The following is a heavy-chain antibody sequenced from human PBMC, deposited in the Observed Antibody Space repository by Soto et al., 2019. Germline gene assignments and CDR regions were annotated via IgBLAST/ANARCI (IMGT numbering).Heavy chain of an antibody. D-gene: IGHD3-3*01. Sequence: QVQLVESGGGVVQPGRSLRLSCAASGFAFSTYGMHWVRQAPGKGLEWVAVISYDGSNKYYTDSVKGRFTISRDNSKNTLFLQMNSLRAEDTAVYYSAKDYVLEWLRYYYGMDVWGQGTTVTVSS. CDR2: ISYDGSNK. V-gene: IGHV3-30*18. J-gene: IGHJ6*02. CDR3: AKDYVLEWLRYYYGMDV. CDR1: GFAFSTYG.